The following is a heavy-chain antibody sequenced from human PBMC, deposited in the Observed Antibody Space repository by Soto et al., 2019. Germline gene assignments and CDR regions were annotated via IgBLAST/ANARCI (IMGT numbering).Heavy chain of an antibody. CDR3: ATGESNDAFDI. CDR1: GVTFGCKS. D-gene: IGHD3-10*01. Sequence: KEPGVTFGCKSRRWARQAPGQGLEWMGGIIPIVGTANYAQKFQGRVTITADESTSTAYMELNSLRAEDTAVYYCATGESNDAFDIWGHGTMVPV. CDR2: IIPIVGTA. J-gene: IGHJ3*02. V-gene: IGHV1-69*01.